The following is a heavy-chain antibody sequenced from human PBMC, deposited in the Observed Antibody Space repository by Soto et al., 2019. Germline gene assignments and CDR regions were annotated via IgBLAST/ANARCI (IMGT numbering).Heavy chain of an antibody. CDR3: ARGTWSGYYSAGGSDY. CDR1: GYTFTGYY. Sequence: GASVKVSCKASGYTFTGYYMHWVRQAPGQGLEWMGWINPNSGGTNYAQKFQGWVTMTRDTSISTAYMELSRLRSDDTAVYYCARGTWSGYYSAGGSDYWGQGTLVTVSS. V-gene: IGHV1-2*04. J-gene: IGHJ4*02. D-gene: IGHD3-3*01. CDR2: INPNSGGT.